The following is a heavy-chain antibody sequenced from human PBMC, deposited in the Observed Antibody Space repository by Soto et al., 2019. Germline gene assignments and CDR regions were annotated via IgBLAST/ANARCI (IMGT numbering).Heavy chain of an antibody. Sequence: QVQLQESGPGLVKPSETLSLTCTVSGGSISSYYWSWIRQPPGKGLEWIGYIYYSGSTNYNPSLKSRVTISVDTSKNQFSLKLSSVTAADTAVYYCASHRGRYYSSGHGFDYWGQGTLVTVSS. J-gene: IGHJ4*02. CDR2: IYYSGST. CDR1: GGSISSYY. CDR3: ASHRGRYYSSGHGFDY. V-gene: IGHV4-59*08. D-gene: IGHD6-19*01.